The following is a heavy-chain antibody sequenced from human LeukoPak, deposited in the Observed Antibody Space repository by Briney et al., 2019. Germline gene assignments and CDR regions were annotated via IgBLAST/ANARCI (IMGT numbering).Heavy chain of an antibody. CDR3: ARANYGSGSNYLYGMDV. CDR2: IWHDGTNK. D-gene: IGHD3-10*01. Sequence: GMSLRLSCAASGFIFSRYGMHWVRQAAGKGLEWVAFIWHDGTNKYYADSVRGRFSISRDNSKNTLYLQMNSLRADDTAVYSCARANYGSGSNYLYGMDVWGQGTTVTVSS. V-gene: IGHV3-33*01. J-gene: IGHJ6*02. CDR1: GFIFSRYG.